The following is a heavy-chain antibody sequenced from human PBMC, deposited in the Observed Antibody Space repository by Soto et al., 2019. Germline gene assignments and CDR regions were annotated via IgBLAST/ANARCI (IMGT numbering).Heavy chain of an antibody. J-gene: IGHJ6*02. V-gene: IGHV1-69*13. D-gene: IGHD3-10*01. CDR3: ARFLGGAGSYYDGQNYNYYNGMDV. CDR2: IIPVFGTA. CDR1: GGPYNSFA. Sequence: SVKVSCKASGGPYNSFAISWVRQAPGQGLEWIGGIIPVFGTATYAQKFKGRVTITAEESTSTAYMELSSLTSEDTAVYYCARFLGGAGSYYDGQNYNYYNGMDVWGQGTTVTV.